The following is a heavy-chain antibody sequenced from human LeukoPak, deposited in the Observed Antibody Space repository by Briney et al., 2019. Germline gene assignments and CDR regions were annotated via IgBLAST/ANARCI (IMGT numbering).Heavy chain of an antibody. D-gene: IGHD5-18*01. CDR3: AKDDSADYYYMDV. CDR2: ISYDGSNK. Sequence: GGSLRLSCAASGFTFSSYGMHWVRQAPGKGLEWVAVISYDGSNKYYADSVKGRFTISRDNSKNTLYLQMNSLRAEDTAVHYCAKDDSADYYYMDVWGKGTTVTVSS. J-gene: IGHJ6*03. CDR1: GFTFSSYG. V-gene: IGHV3-30*18.